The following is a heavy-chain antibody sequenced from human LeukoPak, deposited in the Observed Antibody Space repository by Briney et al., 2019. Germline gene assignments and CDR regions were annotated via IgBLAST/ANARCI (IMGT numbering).Heavy chain of an antibody. CDR2: FDPEDGET. CDR1: GYTLTELS. V-gene: IGHV1-24*01. Sequence: ASVKVSCKVPGYTLTELSMHWVRQAPGKGLEWMGGFDPEDGETIYAQKFQGRVTMTEDTSTDTAYMELSSLRSEDTAVYYCATYSSGWYVLSYFDYWGQGTLVTVSS. CDR3: ATYSSGWYVLSYFDY. D-gene: IGHD6-19*01. J-gene: IGHJ4*02.